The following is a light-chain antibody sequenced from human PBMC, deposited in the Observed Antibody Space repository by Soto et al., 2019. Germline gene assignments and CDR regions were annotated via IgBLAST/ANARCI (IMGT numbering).Light chain of an antibody. CDR1: QSLLHSNGYNY. V-gene: IGKV2-28*01. J-gene: IGKJ2*01. Sequence: DIVMTQSPLSLPVTPGESASISCRSSQSLLHSNGYNYLDWYLQKPGQSPQLLIYLGSNRASGVPDRFSGSGSGTDFTLKISRVEAEDVGVYYCMQALQTPRTFGQGTKLEIK. CDR2: LGS. CDR3: MQALQTPRT.